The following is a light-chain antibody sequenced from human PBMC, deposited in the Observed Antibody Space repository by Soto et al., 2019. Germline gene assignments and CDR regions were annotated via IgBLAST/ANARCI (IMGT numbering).Light chain of an antibody. CDR3: QTWSTGIRV. J-gene: IGLJ3*02. CDR1: SGHSSYA. V-gene: IGLV4-69*01. Sequence: QPVLTQSPSASASLGASVKLTCTLSSGHSSYAIAWHQQQPEKGPRYLMKLNSDGSHSKGDGIPDRFSGSSSGAERYLTISSLQSEDEADYYCQTWSTGIRVFGGGTKLTV. CDR2: LNSDGSH.